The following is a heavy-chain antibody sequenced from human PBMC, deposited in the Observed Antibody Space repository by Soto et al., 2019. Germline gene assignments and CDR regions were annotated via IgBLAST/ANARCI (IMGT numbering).Heavy chain of an antibody. CDR3: ATRSSGWYFDY. J-gene: IGHJ4*02. V-gene: IGHV3-23*01. Sequence: SCKASGYTFTSYAMSWVRQAPGKGLEWVSAISGSGGSTYYADSVKGRFTISRDNSKNTLYLQMNSLRAEDTAVYYCATRSSGWYFDYWGQGTLVTVSS. CDR1: GYTFTSYA. CDR2: ISGSGGST. D-gene: IGHD6-19*01.